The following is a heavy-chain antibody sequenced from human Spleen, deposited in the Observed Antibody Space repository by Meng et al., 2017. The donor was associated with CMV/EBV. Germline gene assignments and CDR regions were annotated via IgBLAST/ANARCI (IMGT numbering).Heavy chain of an antibody. D-gene: IGHD3-3*01. CDR3: ARGAIFGVALFNWFDP. J-gene: IGHJ5*02. V-gene: IGHV3-23*01. CDR2: ISWNSGSI. CDR1: GFTFSSYA. Sequence: GGSLRLSCAASGFTFSSYAMSWVRQAPGKGLEWVSGISWNSGSIGYADSVKGRFTISRDNAKNSLYLQLNILRAEDTAVYYCARGAIFGVALFNWFDPWGQGTLVTVSS.